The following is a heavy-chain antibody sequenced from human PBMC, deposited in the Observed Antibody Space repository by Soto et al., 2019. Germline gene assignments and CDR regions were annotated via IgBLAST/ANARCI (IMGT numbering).Heavy chain of an antibody. CDR2: IYYSGST. V-gene: IGHV4-39*01. CDR1: GGSISSSSYY. Sequence: QLQLQESGPGLVKPSETLSLTCTVSGGSISSSSYYWGWIRQPPGKGLEWIGSIYYSGSTYYNPSLKSRVTISVDTSKNLFSLKLSSVTAADTAVYCCARHSSGDYGYLYWGQGTLVTVSS. CDR3: ARHSSGDYGYLY. D-gene: IGHD4-17*01. J-gene: IGHJ4*02.